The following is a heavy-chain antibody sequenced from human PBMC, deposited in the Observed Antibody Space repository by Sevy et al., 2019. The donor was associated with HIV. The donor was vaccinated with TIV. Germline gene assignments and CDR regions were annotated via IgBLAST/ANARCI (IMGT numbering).Heavy chain of an antibody. CDR2: TSARDSST. J-gene: IGHJ4*02. V-gene: IGHV3-23*01. CDR3: TKAPDPSCKSTRCYYLDY. CDR1: GFTFSDYA. D-gene: IGHD2-2*01. Sequence: GGSLRLSCVASGFTFSDYAVSWVRQAPGKGLEWVAATSARDSSTYHATSVRGRFSISRDNSKNTLYLQMNSLRAEDTAVYYCTKAPDPSCKSTRCYYLDYWGQGVLVTVSS.